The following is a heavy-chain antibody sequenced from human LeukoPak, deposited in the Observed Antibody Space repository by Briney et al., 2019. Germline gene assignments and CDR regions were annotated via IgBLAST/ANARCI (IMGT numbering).Heavy chain of an antibody. CDR2: ISSSGSTI. CDR1: GFTFSSYE. V-gene: IGHV3-48*03. D-gene: IGHD3-10*02. J-gene: IGHJ6*04. Sequence: GGPLRLSCAASGFTFSSYEMNWVRQAPGKGLEWVSYISSSGSTIYYADSVKGRFTISRDNAKNSLYLHMNSLRAEDTAVYYCAELGITMIGGVWGKGTTVTISS. CDR3: AELGITMIGGV.